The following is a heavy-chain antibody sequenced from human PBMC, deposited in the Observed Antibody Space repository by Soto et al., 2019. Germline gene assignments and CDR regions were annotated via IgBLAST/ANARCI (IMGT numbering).Heavy chain of an antibody. D-gene: IGHD2-15*01. CDR3: ARYTPEYCSGGSCYHYYGVDV. V-gene: IGHV1-3*01. Sequence: GASVKVSCKASGYSFTSYALHWVRQAPGQRLEWMGWINAGNGNTKYSQKFQGRVTITRDTSASTAYMELSSLRSEDTAVYYCARYTPEYCSGGSCYHYYGVDVWGQGTTVTVSS. J-gene: IGHJ6*02. CDR2: INAGNGNT. CDR1: GYSFTSYA.